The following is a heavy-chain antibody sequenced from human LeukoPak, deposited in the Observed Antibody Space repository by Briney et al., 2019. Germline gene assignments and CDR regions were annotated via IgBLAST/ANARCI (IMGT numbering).Heavy chain of an antibody. CDR3: AHRENVVRFLEWSQPTIEYYFDY. Sequence: SGPTLVNPTQTLTLTCTFSGFSLSTSGVGVGWIRQPPGKALEWLPLIYWNEDKRYSPSLKSRLTITKDTSKNQVVLTMTNMDPVDTATYYCAHRENVVRFLEWSQPTIEYYFDYWGQGTLVTVSS. CDR2: IYWNEDK. CDR1: GFSLSTSGVG. J-gene: IGHJ4*02. D-gene: IGHD3-3*01. V-gene: IGHV2-5*01.